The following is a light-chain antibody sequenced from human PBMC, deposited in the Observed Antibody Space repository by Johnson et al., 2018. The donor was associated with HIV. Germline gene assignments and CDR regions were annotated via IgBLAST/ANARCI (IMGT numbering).Light chain of an antibody. CDR1: TSNIGNNY. CDR2: END. J-gene: IGLJ1*01. V-gene: IGLV1-51*02. Sequence: QSVLTQPPSVSAAPGQKVTISCSGGTSNIGNNYVSWYQHLPGTAPKLLIYENDKRPSGVPDRFSGAKSGTSATLAITGLQTGDAGDYYCATWSGSLNIGTGTKVTVL. CDR3: ATWSGSLN.